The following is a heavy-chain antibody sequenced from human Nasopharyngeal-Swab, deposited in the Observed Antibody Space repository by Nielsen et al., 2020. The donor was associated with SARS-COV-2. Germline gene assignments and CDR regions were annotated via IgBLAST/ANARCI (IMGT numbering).Heavy chain of an antibody. CDR2: TYARSKWYN. D-gene: IGHD6-19*01. Sequence: SQTLSLTCAISGDSVSSNSAAWNWIRQSPSRGLEWLGRTYARSKWYNDYAVSVKSRITINPDTAKNHFSLQLNSVTPEDTAVYYCARVQSSGWSYYYYGRDVWGQGTTVTVSS. CDR1: GDSVSSNSAA. V-gene: IGHV6-1*01. J-gene: IGHJ6*02. CDR3: ARVQSSGWSYYYYGRDV.